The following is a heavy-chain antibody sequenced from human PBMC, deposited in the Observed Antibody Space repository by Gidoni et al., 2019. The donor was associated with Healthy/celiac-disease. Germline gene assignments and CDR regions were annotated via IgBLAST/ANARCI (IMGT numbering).Heavy chain of an antibody. CDR1: GLTFSSYA. V-gene: IGHV3-23*01. Sequence: EVQLLESGGGLVQPGGSLRLSCAASGLTFSSYAMSWVRQAPGKGLEWVSAISGSGGSTYYADSVKGRFTISRDNSKNTLYLQMNSLRAEDTAVYYCAKDDGYSGYDSYYYYYGMDVWGQGTTVTVSS. CDR2: ISGSGGST. D-gene: IGHD5-12*01. J-gene: IGHJ6*02. CDR3: AKDDGYSGYDSYYYYYGMDV.